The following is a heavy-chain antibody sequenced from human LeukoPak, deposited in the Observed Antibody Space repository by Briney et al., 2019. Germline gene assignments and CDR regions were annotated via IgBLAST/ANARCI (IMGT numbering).Heavy chain of an antibody. D-gene: IGHD6-19*01. CDR2: ISWNSGSI. CDR1: GFTFDDYA. Sequence: SGGSLRLSCVASGFTFDDYAMHWVRQAPGKGLEWVSGISWNSGSIGYADSVKGRFTISRDNAKNSLYLQMNSLRAEDTAVYYCARSSSGWYVFDYWGQGTLVTVSS. J-gene: IGHJ4*02. V-gene: IGHV3-9*01. CDR3: ARSSSGWYVFDY.